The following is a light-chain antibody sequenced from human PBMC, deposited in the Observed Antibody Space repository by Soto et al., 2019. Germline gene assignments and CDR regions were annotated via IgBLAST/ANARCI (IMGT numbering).Light chain of an antibody. CDR2: GVS. CDR3: QQYDSSPRT. CDR1: QSLSSRN. J-gene: IGKJ1*01. Sequence: ELVLTQSPGTLSLSPGERATLSCRASQSLSSRNLAWYQQKPGQAPRPLIYGVSSRATGIPDRFSGSGSGTDFTLTISRLEPEDFAVCYCQQYDSSPRTFGQGTKVEIK. V-gene: IGKV3-20*01.